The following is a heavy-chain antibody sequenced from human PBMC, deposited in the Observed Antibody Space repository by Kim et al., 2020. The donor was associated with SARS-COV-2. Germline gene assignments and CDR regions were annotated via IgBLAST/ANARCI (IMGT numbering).Heavy chain of an antibody. Sequence: SETLSLTCTVSGGSVSSGSYYWSWIRQPPGKGLEWIGYIYYSGSTNYNPSLKSRVTISVDTSKNQFSLKLSSVTAADTAVYYCASTKSRYYYDSSGYYY. CDR1: GGSVSSGSYY. CDR2: IYYSGST. V-gene: IGHV4-61*01. CDR3: ASTKSRYYYDSSGYYY. D-gene: IGHD3-22*01. J-gene: IGHJ6*01.